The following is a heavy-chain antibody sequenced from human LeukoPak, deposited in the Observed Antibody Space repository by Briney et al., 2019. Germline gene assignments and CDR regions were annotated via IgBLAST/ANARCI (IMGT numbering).Heavy chain of an antibody. D-gene: IGHD3-9*01. CDR2: IYYSGST. CDR1: GGSISSGSYY. J-gene: IGHJ5*02. V-gene: IGHV4-61*01. CDR3: ARDAATYYDILTGSNWFDP. Sequence: SETLSLTCTVSGGSISSGSYYWSWIRQPPGKGLEWIGYIYYSGSTNYNPSLKSRVTISVDTSKNQFSLKLSSVTAADTAVYYCARDAATYYDILTGSNWFDPWGQGTLVTVSS.